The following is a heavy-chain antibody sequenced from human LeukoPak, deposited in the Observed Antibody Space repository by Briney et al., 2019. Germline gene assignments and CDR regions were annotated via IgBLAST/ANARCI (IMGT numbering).Heavy chain of an antibody. D-gene: IGHD6-19*01. CDR1: GFTFCDYY. CDR2: ISSSGSTI. Sequence: GGSLRLSCAASGFTFCDYYMSWIRQAPGKGLEWVSYISSSGSTIYYADSVKGRFTISRDNAKNSLYLQMNSLRAEDTAVYYCASSIAVAGVDAFDIWGQGTMVTVSS. V-gene: IGHV3-11*01. J-gene: IGHJ3*02. CDR3: ASSIAVAGVDAFDI.